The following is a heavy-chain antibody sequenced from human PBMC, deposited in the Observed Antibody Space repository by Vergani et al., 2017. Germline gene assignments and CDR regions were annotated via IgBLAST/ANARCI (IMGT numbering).Heavy chain of an antibody. V-gene: IGHV1-69*01. D-gene: IGHD2-2*01. CDR3: ATKECRRTSCFCGWHAP. CDR1: GDTFSSYA. J-gene: IGHJ5*02. Sequence: HLVQSGAEVKKPGSSVRVSCKASGDTFSSYALSWVRQAPGQGLEWLGGIIPMYGMSNYAQRFQGRVTITADESTTTVYMEINTLRSDDTAVYYCATKECRRTSCFCGWHAPWGQGTPAT. CDR2: IIPMYGMS.